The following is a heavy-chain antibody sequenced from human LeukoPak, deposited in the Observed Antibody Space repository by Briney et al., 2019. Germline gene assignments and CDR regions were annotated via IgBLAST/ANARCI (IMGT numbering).Heavy chain of an antibody. J-gene: IGHJ5*02. CDR1: GFTFSNAW. CDR2: IKSKTDGGTT. D-gene: IGHD6-13*01. Sequence: PGGSLRLSCAASGFTFSNAWMSWVRQAPGKGLEWVGRIKSKTDGGTTDYAAPVKGRFTISRDDSKNTLYLQMNSLRAEDTAVYYCARDQPYSSSWYPSGGFDPWGQGTLVTVSS. V-gene: IGHV3-15*01. CDR3: ARDQPYSSSWYPSGGFDP.